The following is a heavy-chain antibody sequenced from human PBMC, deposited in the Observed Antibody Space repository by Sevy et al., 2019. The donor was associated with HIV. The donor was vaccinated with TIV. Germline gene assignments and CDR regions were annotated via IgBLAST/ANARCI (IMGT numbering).Heavy chain of an antibody. V-gene: IGHV1-3*01. Sequence: ASVKVSCKASGYTFISYVMHWVRQAPGQRLEWMGWINAGNGNTKYSQKFQGRVTITRDTSASTAYMELSSLRSEDTAVYYCARGDWFGDYYMDVWGKGTTVTVSS. D-gene: IGHD3-10*01. J-gene: IGHJ6*03. CDR2: INAGNGNT. CDR1: GYTFISYV. CDR3: ARGDWFGDYYMDV.